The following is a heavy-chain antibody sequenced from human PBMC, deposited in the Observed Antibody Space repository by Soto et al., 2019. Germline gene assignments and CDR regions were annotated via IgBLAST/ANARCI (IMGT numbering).Heavy chain of an antibody. D-gene: IGHD6-19*01. J-gene: IGHJ4*02. V-gene: IGHV3-30*18. Sequence: PGGSLRLSCAASGFTFSSYGMHCVRQAPGKGLEGVAVISYDGSNKYYADSVKGRFTISRDNSKNTLYLQMNSLRAEDTAVYYCANIGGIAVTIDYWGQGTRVTVSS. CDR1: GFTFSSYG. CDR3: ANIGGIAVTIDY. CDR2: ISYDGSNK.